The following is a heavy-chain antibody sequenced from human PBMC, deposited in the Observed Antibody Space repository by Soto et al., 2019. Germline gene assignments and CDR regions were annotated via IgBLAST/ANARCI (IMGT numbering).Heavy chain of an antibody. CDR1: GYTFTSYG. V-gene: IGHV1-18*01. J-gene: IGHJ4*02. CDR3: AREGGFCTGGSCYSDY. CDR2: ISIYNGNA. D-gene: IGHD2-15*01. Sequence: QVPLVQSGAEVKKPGASVKVSCKASGYTFTSYGISWVRQAPGQGLEWMEWISIYNGNANYAQYLQGRVTMTTDTSTSTAYMELRSLRSDDTAVYYCAREGGFCTGGSCYSDYWGQGTLVTVSS.